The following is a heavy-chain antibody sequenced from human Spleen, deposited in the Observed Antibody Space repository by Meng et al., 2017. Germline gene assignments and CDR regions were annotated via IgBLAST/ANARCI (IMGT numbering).Heavy chain of an antibody. D-gene: IGHD6-13*01. J-gene: IGHJ3*02. V-gene: IGHV3-53*05. CDR1: GFTVSSNY. CDR2: IYSGGST. CDR3: ARGDSSSWKSDAFDI. Sequence: GESLKISCAASGFTVSSNYMSWVRQAPGKGLEWVSVIYSGGSTYYADSVKGRFTISRDNSKNTLYLQMNSLRAEDTAVYYCARGDSSSWKSDAFDIWGQGTMVTVSS.